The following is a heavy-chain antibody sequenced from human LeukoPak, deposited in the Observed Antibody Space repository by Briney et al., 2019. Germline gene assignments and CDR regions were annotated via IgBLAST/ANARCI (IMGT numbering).Heavy chain of an antibody. V-gene: IGHV4-59*01. J-gene: IGHJ4*02. CDR3: ARGITGTSSEFDY. D-gene: IGHD1-7*01. CDR2: IYYSGST. CDR1: GGSISSYY. Sequence: SETLSLTCTVSGGSISSYYWSWIRQPPGKGLEWIGYIYYSGSTNYNPSLKSRVTISVDTSKNQFSLKLSSVTAADTAVYYCARGITGTSSEFDYGGQGTLVTVSS.